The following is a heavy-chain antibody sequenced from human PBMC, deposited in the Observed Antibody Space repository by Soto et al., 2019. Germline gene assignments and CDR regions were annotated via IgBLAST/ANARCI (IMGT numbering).Heavy chain of an antibody. CDR2: ISSSGDST. V-gene: IGHV3-23*01. CDR1: GFTISSYA. CDR3: AKVRDDYGDYYFDY. J-gene: IGHJ4*02. Sequence: SGGSLRLSCAASGFTISSYAMSWVRQAPGKGLEWVSVISSSGDSTYYADSVKGRFTISRDNSKNTLYLQMNSLRAEDTAVYYCAKVRDDYGDYYFDYWGQGTLVTVSS. D-gene: IGHD4-17*01.